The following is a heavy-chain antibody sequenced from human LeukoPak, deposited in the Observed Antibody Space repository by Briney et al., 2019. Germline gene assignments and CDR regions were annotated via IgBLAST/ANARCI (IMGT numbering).Heavy chain of an antibody. CDR2: ISSSSSTI. V-gene: IGHV3-48*01. Sequence: GGSLRLSCAASGFTFSTYSMNWVRQAPGKGLEWVSYISSSSSTIYYADSVKGRFTISRDNAKNSLYLQLNSLRAEDTAVYYCARGSTYYDSSGQVPFDYWGQGTLVTVSS. J-gene: IGHJ4*02. D-gene: IGHD3-22*01. CDR3: ARGSTYYDSSGQVPFDY. CDR1: GFTFSTYS.